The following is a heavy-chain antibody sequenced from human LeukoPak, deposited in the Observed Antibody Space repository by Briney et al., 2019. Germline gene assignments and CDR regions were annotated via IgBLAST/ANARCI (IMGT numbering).Heavy chain of an antibody. CDR2: IRYDGSNK. Sequence: GGSLRLSCAASGFTFSSYGMHWVRQAPGKGLEWVVFIRYDGSNKYYADSVKGRFTISRDNSKNTLYLQMNSLRAEDTAVYYCASEGLYSSSWGAFDIWGQGTMVTVSS. J-gene: IGHJ3*02. V-gene: IGHV3-30*02. CDR1: GFTFSSYG. D-gene: IGHD6-13*01. CDR3: ASEGLYSSSWGAFDI.